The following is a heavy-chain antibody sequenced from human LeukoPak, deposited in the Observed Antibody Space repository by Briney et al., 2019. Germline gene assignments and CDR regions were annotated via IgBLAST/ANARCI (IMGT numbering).Heavy chain of an antibody. CDR3: ARVSCSGVSCYHYYYYMDV. Sequence: SETLSLTCTVADGSMNINNYYWAWIRESPGKGLEWLASIYYTGTTYYNPSLDHRVTISVDTSKNQFSLRLSFVTAADTAVYYCARVSCSGVSCYHYYYYMDVWGTGTTVTVSS. J-gene: IGHJ6*03. CDR1: DGSMNINNYY. CDR2: IYYTGTT. D-gene: IGHD2-15*01. V-gene: IGHV4-39*07.